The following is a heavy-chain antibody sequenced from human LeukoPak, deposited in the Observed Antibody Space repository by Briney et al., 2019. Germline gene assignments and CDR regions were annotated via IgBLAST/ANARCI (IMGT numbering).Heavy chain of an antibody. CDR1: GGSISSSSYY. CDR3: ARFPPFGVVTNAAFDI. CDR2: IYYSGST. V-gene: IGHV4-39*07. Sequence: SETLSLTCTVSGGSISSSSYYWGWIRQPPGKGLEWIGSIYYSGSTNYNPSLKSRVTISVDTSKNQFSLKLSSVTAADTAVYYCARFPPFGVVTNAAFDIWGQGTMVTVSS. J-gene: IGHJ3*02. D-gene: IGHD3-3*01.